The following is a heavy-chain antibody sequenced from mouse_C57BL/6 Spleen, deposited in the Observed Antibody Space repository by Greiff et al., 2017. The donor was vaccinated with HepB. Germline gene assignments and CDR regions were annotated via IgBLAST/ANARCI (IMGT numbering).Heavy chain of an antibody. Sequence: VQLQQSGAELVKPGASVKISCKASGYAFSSYWMNWVKQRPGKGLEWIGQIYPGDGDTTYNGKFKGKATRTADKSSSTAYMQLSSLTYEDSAVYFCAREDGSSSHYYAMDYLGQGTSVTVSS. D-gene: IGHD1-1*01. J-gene: IGHJ4*01. CDR3: AREDGSSSHYYAMDY. V-gene: IGHV1-80*01. CDR1: GYAFSSYW. CDR2: IYPGDGDT.